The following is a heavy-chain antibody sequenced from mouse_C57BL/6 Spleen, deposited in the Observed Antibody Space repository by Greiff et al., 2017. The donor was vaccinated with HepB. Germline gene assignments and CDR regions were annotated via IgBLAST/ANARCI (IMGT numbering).Heavy chain of an antibody. CDR2: IYPGDGDT. J-gene: IGHJ1*03. CDR3: ASRNPAYYYGSSPYWYFDV. D-gene: IGHD1-1*01. CDR1: GYAFSSSW. V-gene: IGHV1-82*01. Sequence: QVHVKQSGPELVKPGASVKISCKASGYAFSSSWMNWVKQRPGKGLEWIGRIYPGDGDTNYNGKFKGKATLTADKSSSTAYMQLSSLTSEDSAVYFCASRNPAYYYGSSPYWYFDVWGTGTTVTVSS.